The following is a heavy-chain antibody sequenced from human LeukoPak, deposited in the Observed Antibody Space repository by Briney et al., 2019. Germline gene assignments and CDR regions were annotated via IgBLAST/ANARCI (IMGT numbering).Heavy chain of an antibody. V-gene: IGHV4-59*01. D-gene: IGHD6-19*01. CDR1: GGSFSGYY. Sequence: SETLSLTCAVYGGSFSGYYWSWIRQPPGKGLEWIGYIYYSGSTNYNPSLKSRVTISVDTSKNQFSLKLSSVTAADTAVYYCARGPTSGWFLWGQGILVTVSS. CDR3: ARGPTSGWFL. J-gene: IGHJ4*02. CDR2: IYYSGST.